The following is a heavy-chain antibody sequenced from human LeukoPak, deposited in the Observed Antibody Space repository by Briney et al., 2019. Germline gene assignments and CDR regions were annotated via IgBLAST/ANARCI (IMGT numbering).Heavy chain of an antibody. D-gene: IGHD6-6*01. CDR2: IYYSGST. CDR1: GGSISSYY. V-gene: IGHV4-59*01. Sequence: PSETPSLTCTVSGGSISSYYWSWIRQPPGKGLEWIGYIYYSGSTNYNPSLKSRVTISVDTSKNQFSLKLSSVTAADTAVYYCARVEAYSSSSGLYYYYMDVWGKGTTVTVSS. CDR3: ARVEAYSSSSGLYYYYMDV. J-gene: IGHJ6*03.